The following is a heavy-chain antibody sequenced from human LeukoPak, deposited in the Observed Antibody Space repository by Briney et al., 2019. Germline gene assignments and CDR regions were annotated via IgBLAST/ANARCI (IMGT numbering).Heavy chain of an antibody. J-gene: IGHJ3*02. V-gene: IGHV3-33*01. CDR1: GFTFSSYA. CDR2: IWYDGSNE. Sequence: GGSLRLSCAASGFTFSSYAMHWVRQAPGKGLEWVAAIWYDGSNEYYVDSVTGRFTISRDNSKNTLFLQMNSLRAEDTAVYYCAREADCSGGTCYRGVFDIWGQGTMVTVSS. D-gene: IGHD2-15*01. CDR3: AREADCSGGTCYRGVFDI.